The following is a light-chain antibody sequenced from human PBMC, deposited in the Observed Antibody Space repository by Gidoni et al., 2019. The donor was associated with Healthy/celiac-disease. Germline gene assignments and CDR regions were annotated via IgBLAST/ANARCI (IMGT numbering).Light chain of an antibody. J-gene: IGKJ2*01. Sequence: LSCRASQSVSSNLAWYQQKPGQAPRLLIYGASTRATGIPARFSGSGSGTEFTLTISSLQSEDFAVYYCQQYNNWPPVTFGQGTKLEIK. CDR2: GAS. CDR1: QSVSSN. V-gene: IGKV3-15*01. CDR3: QQYNNWPPVT.